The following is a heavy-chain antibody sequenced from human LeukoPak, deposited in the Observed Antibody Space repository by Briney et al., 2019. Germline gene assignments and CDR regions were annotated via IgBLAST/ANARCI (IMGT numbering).Heavy chain of an antibody. D-gene: IGHD2-15*01. CDR1: GFTFSSYA. Sequence: GGSLRLSCAASGFTFSSYAMSWVRQAPGKGLEWVSAISGSGGSTYYADSVKGRFTISRDNSKNTLYLQMNSLRAEDTAVYYCAKFLVVAAAATGTAFDYWGQGTLVTVSS. CDR2: ISGSGGST. J-gene: IGHJ4*02. V-gene: IGHV3-23*01. CDR3: AKFLVVAAAATGTAFDY.